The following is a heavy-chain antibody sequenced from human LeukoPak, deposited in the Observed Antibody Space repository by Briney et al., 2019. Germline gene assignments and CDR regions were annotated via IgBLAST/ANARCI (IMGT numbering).Heavy chain of an antibody. D-gene: IGHD3/OR15-3a*01. J-gene: IGHJ4*02. CDR3: ARQTGSGLFILP. V-gene: IGHV4-39*01. CDR1: GVSISSSNSY. CDR2: IYYSGNT. Sequence: SETLSLTCTVSGVSISSSNSYWRWLRQPPGKGLEWIGSIYYSGNTYYNASLKSQVSISIDTSKNRFYLKLTSVTAADTAVYYCARQTGSGLFILPGGQGTLVTVSS.